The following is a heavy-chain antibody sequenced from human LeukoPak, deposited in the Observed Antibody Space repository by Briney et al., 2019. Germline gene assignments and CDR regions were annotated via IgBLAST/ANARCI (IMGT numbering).Heavy chain of an antibody. V-gene: IGHV3-33*01. CDR2: IWYDGSNK. J-gene: IGHJ4*02. Sequence: GGSLRLSCAASGFTFSSYGMHWVRQAPGKGLEWVAVIWYDGSNKYYADSVKGRFTISRDNSKNTLYLQMNSLRAEDTAVYYCARDLPPANYFDYWGQRPLVTVSS. CDR1: GFTFSSYG. CDR3: ARDLPPANYFDY. D-gene: IGHD3-16*01.